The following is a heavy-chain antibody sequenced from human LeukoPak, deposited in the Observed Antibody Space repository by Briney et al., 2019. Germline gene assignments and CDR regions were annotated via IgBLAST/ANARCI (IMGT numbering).Heavy chain of an antibody. D-gene: IGHD3-10*01. J-gene: IGHJ4*02. V-gene: IGHV3-7*01. CDR3: ARMYYYGSGSTF. CDR1: GFTFDEYG. Sequence: GGSLRLSCAGSGFTFDEYGMSWVRQAPGKGLEWVANIKQDGSEKYYVDSVKGRFTISRDNAKNSLYLQMNSLRAEDTAVYYCARMYYYGSGSTFWGQGTLVTVSS. CDR2: IKQDGSEK.